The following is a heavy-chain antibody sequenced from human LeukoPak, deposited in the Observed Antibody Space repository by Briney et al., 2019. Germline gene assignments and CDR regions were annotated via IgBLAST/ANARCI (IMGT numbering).Heavy chain of an antibody. V-gene: IGHV4-34*01. CDR2: INHSGST. J-gene: IGHJ5*02. D-gene: IGHD2-15*01. CDR3: ATIGYCSGGSCPGYNWFDP. Sequence: SETLSLTCAVYGGSFSGYYWSWIRQPPGKGLEWIGEINHSGSTNYNPSLKSRVTISVDTSKNQFSLKLSSVTAADTAVYYCATIGYCSGGSCPGYNWFDPWGQGTLVTVSS. CDR1: GGSFSGYY.